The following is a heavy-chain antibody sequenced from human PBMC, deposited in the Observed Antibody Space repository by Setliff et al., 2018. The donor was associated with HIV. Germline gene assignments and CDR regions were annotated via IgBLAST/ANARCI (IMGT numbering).Heavy chain of an antibody. V-gene: IGHV4-39*01. D-gene: IGHD3-10*01. J-gene: IGHJ4*02. CDR3: ARLGHVSGGFYKTPGPYYFDY. Sequence: KTSETLSLTCTVSGGSMSSSSYYWGWIRQTPDKGLEWIGIIYYSGATYYNPSLTSRVTISVDTSRNQFSLKLRPVTAADTAAYCCARLGHVSGGFYKTPGPYYFDYWGQGALVTVSS. CDR2: IYYSGAT. CDR1: GGSMSSSSYY.